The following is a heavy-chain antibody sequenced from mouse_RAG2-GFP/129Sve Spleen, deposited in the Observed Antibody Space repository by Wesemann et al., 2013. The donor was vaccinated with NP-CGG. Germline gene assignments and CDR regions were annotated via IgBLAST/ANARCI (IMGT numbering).Heavy chain of an antibody. J-gene: IGHJ3*01. V-gene: IGHV5-4*02. CDR2: ISDGGSYT. D-gene: IGHD2-3*01. Sequence: LEWVATISDGGSYTYYPDSVKGRFTISRDNAKNNLYLQMSSLKSEDTAMYYCARDDGYHKGFAYWGQGTLVTVSA. CDR3: ARDDGYHKGFAY.